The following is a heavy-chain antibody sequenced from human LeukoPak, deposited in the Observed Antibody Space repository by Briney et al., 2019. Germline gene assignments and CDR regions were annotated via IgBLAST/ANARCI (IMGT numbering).Heavy chain of an antibody. CDR3: ARDLIVPDAMTGSGSYSTDY. V-gene: IGHV4-4*07. D-gene: IGHD3-10*01. CDR1: GGSISSYY. Sequence: ASETLSLTCTVSGGSISSYYWSWIRQPAGKGLEWIGRSYSSGSTNYNPSLKSRVTMSVDTSKNQFSLKLSSVTAADTAVYYCARDLIVPDAMTGSGSYSTDYWGQGTLATVSS. J-gene: IGHJ4*02. CDR2: SYSSGST.